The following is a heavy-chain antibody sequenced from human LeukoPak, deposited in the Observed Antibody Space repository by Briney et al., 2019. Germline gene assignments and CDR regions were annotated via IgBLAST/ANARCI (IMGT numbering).Heavy chain of an antibody. V-gene: IGHV3-23*01. CDR2: ISGSGGST. CDR1: GFTFSSYA. Sequence: PGGSLRLSCAASGFTFSSYAMSWVRQAPGKGLEWVSAISGSGGSTYYADSVKGRFTISRDNSENTLYLQMNSLRAEDTAVYYCAKVIGLLWFGDPSDYWGQGTLVTVSS. D-gene: IGHD3-10*01. J-gene: IGHJ4*02. CDR3: AKVIGLLWFGDPSDY.